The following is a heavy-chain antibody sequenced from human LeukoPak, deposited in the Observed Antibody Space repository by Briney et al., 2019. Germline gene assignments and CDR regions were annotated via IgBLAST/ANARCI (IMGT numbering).Heavy chain of an antibody. J-gene: IGHJ1*01. CDR1: GFTFSSYG. V-gene: IGHV3-30*18. D-gene: IGHD6-19*01. CDR2: ISYDGSNK. CDR3: AKDPGPSSGWYGDYFQH. Sequence: GGSLRLSCAASGFTFSSYGMHWVRQAPGKGLEWVAVISYDGSNKYYADSVKGRFTISRDNSKNTLYLQMNSLRAEDTAVYYCAKDPGPSSGWYGDYFQHWGQGTLVTVSS.